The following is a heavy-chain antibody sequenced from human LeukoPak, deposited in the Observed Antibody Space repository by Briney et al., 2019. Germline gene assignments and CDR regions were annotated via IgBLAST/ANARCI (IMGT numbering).Heavy chain of an antibody. CDR2: INDRGIT. Sequence: PSETLSLTCAVYGGSFNYYWSWIRQPPGKGLEWIGEINDRGITKYNPSLKSQVSISVDTSKNQFSLKLSSVTAADTAIYYCAKSLYGGDDCFCAPGTVVIVSS. CDR3: AKSLYGGDDCF. D-gene: IGHD2-21*02. CDR1: GGSFNYY. V-gene: IGHV4-34*01. J-gene: IGHJ3*01.